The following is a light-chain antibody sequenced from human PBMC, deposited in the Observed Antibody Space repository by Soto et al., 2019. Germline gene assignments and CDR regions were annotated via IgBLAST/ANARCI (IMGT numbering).Light chain of an antibody. J-gene: IGLJ2*01. CDR2: DVS. Sequence: QSALTQPASVSGSPGQSITISCTGTSNDIGTSNFVSWYQHHPGKAPKLMIYDVSNRPSGVSDRFSGSKSGKTASLTISGLQAEDEADYYCSSYTISSTVVFGGGTKLTVL. V-gene: IGLV2-14*03. CDR3: SSYTISSTVV. CDR1: SNDIGTSNF.